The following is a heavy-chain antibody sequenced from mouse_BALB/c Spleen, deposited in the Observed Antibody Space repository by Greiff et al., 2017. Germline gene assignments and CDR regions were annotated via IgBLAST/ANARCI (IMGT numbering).Heavy chain of an antibody. D-gene: IGHD4-1*01. J-gene: IGHJ2*01. Sequence: VKLQQPGAELVKPGASVKLSCKASGYTFTSYWMHWVKQRPGQGLEWIGEINPSNGRTNYNEKFKSKATLTVDKSSSTAYMQLSSLTSEDSAVYYCARSTGTKYYFDYWGQGTTLTVSS. CDR1: GYTFTSYW. CDR2: INPSNGRT. V-gene: IGHV1S81*02. CDR3: ARSTGTKYYFDY.